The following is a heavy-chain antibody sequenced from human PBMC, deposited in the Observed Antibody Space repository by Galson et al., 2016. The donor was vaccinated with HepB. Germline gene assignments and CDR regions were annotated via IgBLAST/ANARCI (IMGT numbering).Heavy chain of an antibody. V-gene: IGHV3-30-3*01. CDR2: ISFDGSNK. J-gene: IGHJ6*02. Sequence: SLRLSCAASGFTFSTYAMHWVRQAPGKGLEWVAGISFDGSNKYYADSVKGRFTISRDNSKNTLYLQMNSLRPEDTAVHYCARSKGYYCYAMDVWGQGTTVTVSS. CDR1: GFTFSTYA. CDR3: ARSKGYYCYAMDV.